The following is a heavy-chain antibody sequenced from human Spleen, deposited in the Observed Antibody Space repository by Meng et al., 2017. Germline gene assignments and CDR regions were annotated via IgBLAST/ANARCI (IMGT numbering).Heavy chain of an antibody. J-gene: IGHJ2*01. Sequence: GERVWSGGGLGTPGGSLRLSCAASGVTFTGYAMSWVRQAPGKGLEWVSGVSGSANYADSVKGRFTISRDNSKNTLYLQMNSLRAEDTAVYFCAKDLGLEYYFDLWGRGTLVTVSS. D-gene: IGHD1-1*01. V-gene: IGHV3-23*04. CDR1: GVTFTGYA. CDR2: VSGSA. CDR3: AKDLGLEYYFDL.